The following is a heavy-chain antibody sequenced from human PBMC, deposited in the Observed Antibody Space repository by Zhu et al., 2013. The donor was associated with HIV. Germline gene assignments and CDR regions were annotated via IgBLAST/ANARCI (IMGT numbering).Heavy chain of an antibody. CDR3: ARVLXGALPDYWYFDL. J-gene: IGHJ2*01. Sequence: QVQLVQSGAEVKKPGASVKVSCKASGYTFTSYAMHWVRQAPGQRLEWMGWINAGNGNTKYSQKFQGRVTITRDTSASTAYMELSSLRSEDTAVYYCARVLXGALPDYWYFDLWGRGTLVTVSS. CDR2: INAGNGNT. V-gene: IGHV1-3*01. CDR1: GYTFTSYA. D-gene: IGHD1-26*01.